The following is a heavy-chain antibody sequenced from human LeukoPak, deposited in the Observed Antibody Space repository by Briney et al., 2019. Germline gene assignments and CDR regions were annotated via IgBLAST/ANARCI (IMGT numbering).Heavy chain of an antibody. D-gene: IGHD1-26*01. J-gene: IGHJ4*02. V-gene: IGHV4-39*01. Sequence: SETLSLTCTVSGGSISGSSYYWGWIRQPPGKGLEWIGSIYYSGSTYYNPSLKSRVTISVDTSKNQFSLKLSSVTAADTAVYYCARHSPVGIYYFDYWGQGTLVTVSS. CDR2: IYYSGST. CDR1: GGSISGSSYY. CDR3: ARHSPVGIYYFDY.